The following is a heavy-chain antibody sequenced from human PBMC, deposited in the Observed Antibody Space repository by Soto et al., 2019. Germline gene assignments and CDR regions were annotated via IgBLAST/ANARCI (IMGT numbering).Heavy chain of an antibody. CDR1: GFTFSSYA. Sequence: GGSLRLSCAASGFTFSSYAMSWVRQAPGKGLEWVSAISGSGGSTYYADSVKGRFTISRNNSKNTLYLQMNSLRAEDTAVYYWAKRGPPGIQLWLQAWDYWGQGTLVTVSS. CDR3: AKRGPPGIQLWLQAWDY. J-gene: IGHJ4*02. CDR2: ISGSGGST. D-gene: IGHD5-18*01. V-gene: IGHV3-23*01.